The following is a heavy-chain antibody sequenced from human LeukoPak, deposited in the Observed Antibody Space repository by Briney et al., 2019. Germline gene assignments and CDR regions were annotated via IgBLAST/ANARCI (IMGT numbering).Heavy chain of an antibody. CDR2: ISYDGSNK. J-gene: IGHJ4*02. CDR1: GFTFSSYA. V-gene: IGHV3-30-3*01. D-gene: IGHD3-22*01. CDR3: ARCDSSGYSPFDY. Sequence: PGGSLRLSCAASGFTFSSYAMHWVRQAPGKGLEWVAVISYDGSNKYYADSVKGRFTISRDNSKNTLYLQMNSLRAEDTAVYYCARCDSSGYSPFDYWGQGTLVTVSS.